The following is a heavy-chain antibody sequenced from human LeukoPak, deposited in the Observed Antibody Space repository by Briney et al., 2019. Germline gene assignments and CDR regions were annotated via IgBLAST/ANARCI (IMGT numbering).Heavy chain of an antibody. Sequence: NPGGSLRLSCAASGFTFSSFRMTWVRQAPGRGLEWVSSISGSSDYKFHADSVKGRFIISRDNAKNSLYLQMNSLRDEDTAVYYCARGYSTSWYHFWYFDLWGRGTLVTVSS. V-gene: IGHV3-21*01. CDR2: ISGSSDYK. CDR3: ARGYSTSWYHFWYFDL. J-gene: IGHJ2*01. D-gene: IGHD6-13*01. CDR1: GFTFSSFR.